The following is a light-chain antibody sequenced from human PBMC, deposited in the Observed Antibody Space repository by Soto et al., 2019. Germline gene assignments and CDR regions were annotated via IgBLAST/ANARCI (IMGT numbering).Light chain of an antibody. CDR2: EVS. Sequence: QSVLTQPASVSGSPGQSITISCTGTSSDVGGYNYVSWYQQHPGKAPKLMIYEVSNRPSGVSHRFSGSKSGNTASLTISGLQAEDEADYYCSSYTSSSSSVFGAATKVTVL. V-gene: IGLV2-14*01. CDR1: SSDVGGYNY. CDR3: SSYTSSSSSV. J-gene: IGLJ1*01.